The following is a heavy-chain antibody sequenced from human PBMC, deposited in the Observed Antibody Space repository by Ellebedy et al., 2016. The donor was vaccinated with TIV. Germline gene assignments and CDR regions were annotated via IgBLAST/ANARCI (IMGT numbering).Heavy chain of an antibody. CDR3: AKGEVVTTIAAFDI. CDR2: LYTCGTT. CDR1: GFTVSRNY. V-gene: IGHV3-53*01. J-gene: IGHJ3*02. D-gene: IGHD2-21*02. Sequence: GESLKISCAASGFTVSRNYMNWVRQAPGKGLEWVSVLYTCGTTFYADYVKGRFTISRDNSKHTLYLQMNSLRAEDTAVYYCAKGEVVTTIAAFDIWGQGTMVTVSS.